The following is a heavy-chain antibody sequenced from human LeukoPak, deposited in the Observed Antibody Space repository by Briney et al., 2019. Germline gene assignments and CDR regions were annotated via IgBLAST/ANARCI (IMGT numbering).Heavy chain of an antibody. CDR2: IYSGGST. CDR3: ARETVIRDAFDI. V-gene: IGHV3-53*01. J-gene: IGHJ3*02. CDR1: ALTVPSNY. Sequence: GQCRRLARAAAALTVPSNYISCVRQAAGKWLEWASVIYSGGSTYYADSVKGRFTISRDNSKNTLYLQMNSLRAEDTAVYYCARETVIRDAFDIWGQGTMVTVSS. D-gene: IGHD1-14*01.